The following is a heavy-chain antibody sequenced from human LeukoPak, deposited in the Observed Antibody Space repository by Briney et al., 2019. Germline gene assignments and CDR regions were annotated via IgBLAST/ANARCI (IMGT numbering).Heavy chain of an antibody. J-gene: IGHJ3*02. D-gene: IGHD1-1*01. V-gene: IGHV5-51*01. CDR2: IFADDSET. CDR1: GYSFNTYW. Sequence: GESLKISRKGSGYSFNTYWIGWVRQMPGKGLEWMGIIFADDSETRYSPSFQDQVIISVDKSIHIAYLQWSSLKASDTAMYFCARPRERWSGDVFDIWGQGTMVTVSS. CDR3: ARPRERWSGDVFDI.